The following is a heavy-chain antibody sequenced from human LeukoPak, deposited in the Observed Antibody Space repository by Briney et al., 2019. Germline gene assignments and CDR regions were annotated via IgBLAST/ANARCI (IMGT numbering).Heavy chain of an antibody. V-gene: IGHV3-23*01. D-gene: IGHD6-19*01. CDR1: GFTFSTYA. Sequence: GGSLRLSCAAPGFTFSTYAMNWVRQAPGKGLEWVSAISGSGGSTYYADSVKGRFTISRDNSKNTLYLQMNSLRAEDTAVYYCAKGLRIAVAKTYYYYGMDVWGQGTTVTVSS. CDR3: AKGLRIAVAKTYYYYGMDV. CDR2: ISGSGGST. J-gene: IGHJ6*02.